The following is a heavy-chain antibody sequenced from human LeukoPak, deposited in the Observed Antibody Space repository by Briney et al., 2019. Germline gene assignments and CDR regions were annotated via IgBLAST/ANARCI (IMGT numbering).Heavy chain of an antibody. D-gene: IGHD4/OR15-4a*01. CDR2: ISGSGGST. V-gene: IGHV3-23*01. CDR1: GFTFSSYV. CDR3: AKDAKYVFFDY. Sequence: GGSLRLSCAASGFTFSSYVMSWVRQAPGKGLEWVSAISGSGGSTYYADSVKGRFTVSRDNSKDTLYLQMNSLRAEDTAVYYCAKDAKYVFFDYWGQGTLVTASS. J-gene: IGHJ4*02.